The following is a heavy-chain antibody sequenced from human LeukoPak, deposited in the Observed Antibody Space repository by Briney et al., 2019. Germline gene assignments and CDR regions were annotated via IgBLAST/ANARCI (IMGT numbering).Heavy chain of an antibody. CDR2: LNPNSGDT. J-gene: IGHJ4*02. D-gene: IGHD5-24*01. V-gene: IGHV1-2*02. Sequence: ASVSVSCTASGYTFTHYYMHWVRQAPGQGLEWMGWLNPNSGDTNYAQKFQSRVSMTRDTSISTAYMDLTDLRSDDTAVYYCARGRNIEMTTMSGGSDYWGQGTLVTVSS. CDR3: ARGRNIEMTTMSGGSDY. CDR1: GYTFTHYY.